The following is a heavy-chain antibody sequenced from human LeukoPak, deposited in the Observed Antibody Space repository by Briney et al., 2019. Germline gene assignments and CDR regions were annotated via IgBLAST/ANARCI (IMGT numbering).Heavy chain of an antibody. D-gene: IGHD3-10*01. V-gene: IGHV4-39*01. Sequence: SETLSLTCTVSGGSFRSTSYYWGWIRQPPGKGLEWIASIYYSGSTYYNPSLKSRVTISVDMSKNQFSLKLTSVTAADTAVYYCVTITGLYYFYYYMDVWGKGTTVTVSS. CDR2: IYYSGST. CDR3: VTITGLYYFYYYMDV. CDR1: GGSFRSTSYY. J-gene: IGHJ6*03.